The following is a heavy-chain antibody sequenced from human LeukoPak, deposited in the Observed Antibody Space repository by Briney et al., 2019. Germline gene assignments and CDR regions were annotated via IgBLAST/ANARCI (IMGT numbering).Heavy chain of an antibody. D-gene: IGHD4-23*01. CDR3: ARNARRWYTPFDY. J-gene: IGHJ4*02. CDR1: GGSFSGYY. CDR2: INHSGST. Sequence: PSETLSLTCAVYGGSFSGYYWSWIRQPPGKGLEWIGEINHSGSTNYNPSLKSRVTISVDTSKNQFSLKPSSVTAADTAVYYCARNARRWYTPFDYWGQGTLVTVSS. V-gene: IGHV4-34*01.